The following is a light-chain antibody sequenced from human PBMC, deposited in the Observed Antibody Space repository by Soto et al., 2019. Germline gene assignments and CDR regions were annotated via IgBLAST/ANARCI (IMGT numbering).Light chain of an antibody. CDR1: SSDVGGYNY. CDR2: DVS. CDR3: SSYTSSSTLV. J-gene: IGLJ3*02. V-gene: IGLV2-14*01. Sequence: QLVLTQPASVSGSPGQSITISCTGTSSDVGGYNYVSWYQQHPGKAPKLMIYDVSNRPSGVSNRFSGSKSGNTASLTISGLQAADEADYYCSSYTSSSTLVFGGGTKVTVL.